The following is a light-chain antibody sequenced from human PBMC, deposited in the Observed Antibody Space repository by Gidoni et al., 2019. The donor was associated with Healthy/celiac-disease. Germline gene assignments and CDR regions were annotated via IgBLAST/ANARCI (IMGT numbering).Light chain of an antibody. CDR3: QQYGSSPYT. V-gene: IGKV3-20*01. CDR1: QSVSSSY. J-gene: IGKJ2*01. CDR2: GAS. Sequence: EIVLTQSPGTLSLSPGERATLSCRASQSVSSSYLAWYQQKPGQAPRLLIYGASSRATGIPDRFSGSGSGTDFTLTISRLDPEDFAVYYCQQYGSSPYTFIPGTKLEIK.